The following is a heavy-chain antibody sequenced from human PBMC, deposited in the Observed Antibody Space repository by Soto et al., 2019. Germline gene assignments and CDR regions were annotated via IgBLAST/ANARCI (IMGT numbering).Heavy chain of an antibody. CDR1: GGTFSSYT. Sequence: GASVKVSCKASGGTFSSYTISWVRQAPGQGLEWMGRIIPILGIANYAQKFQGRVTITADKSTSTAYMELSSLRSEDTAVYYCARLGILTYFDYSGQGTLVTVSS. CDR2: IIPILGIA. J-gene: IGHJ4*02. D-gene: IGHD3-9*01. CDR3: ARLGILTYFDY. V-gene: IGHV1-69*02.